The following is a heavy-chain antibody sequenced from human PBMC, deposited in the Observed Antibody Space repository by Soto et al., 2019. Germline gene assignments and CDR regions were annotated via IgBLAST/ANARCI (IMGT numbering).Heavy chain of an antibody. CDR2: ISAYNGNT. D-gene: IGHD3-22*01. CDR1: GYTFTSYG. J-gene: IGHJ4*02. Sequence: ASVKVSCKASGYTFTSYGISWVRQAPGQGLEWMGWISAYNGNTNYAQKLQGRVTMTTDTSTSTAYMELRSLRPDDTAVYYCARDLPYYYDSSGYYPRPYWGQGTLVTVSS. V-gene: IGHV1-18*01. CDR3: ARDLPYYYDSSGYYPRPY.